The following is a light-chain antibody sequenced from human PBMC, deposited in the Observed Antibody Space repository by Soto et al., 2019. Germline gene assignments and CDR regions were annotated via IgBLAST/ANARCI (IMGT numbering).Light chain of an antibody. CDR3: QQYVRSVR. Sequence: EIVLTQSPGSLSLSPGERATLSCRASQSVDSSFFAWYQKKPGQAPRLLIYGASKRATGIPDRFSGSGSGTDFTLTISRREPEVFAVYYCQQYVRSVRFGKGTKVEIK. CDR2: GAS. V-gene: IGKV3-20*01. J-gene: IGKJ1*01. CDR1: QSVDSSF.